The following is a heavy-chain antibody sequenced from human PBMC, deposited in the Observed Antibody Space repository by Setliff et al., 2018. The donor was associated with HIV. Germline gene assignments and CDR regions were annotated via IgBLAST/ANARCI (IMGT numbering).Heavy chain of an antibody. CDR1: GFTFSTYS. CDR2: ISSVGTI. CDR3: ANSYFDWLPFDY. D-gene: IGHD3-9*01. Sequence: ASVKVSCAASGFTFSTYSMNWVRQAPGKGLEWVSYISSVGTIYYADSVKGRFTISRDNSKNTLYLQMNSLRAEDTAVYYCANSYFDWLPFDYWGQGTLVTVSS. V-gene: IGHV3-48*01. J-gene: IGHJ4*02.